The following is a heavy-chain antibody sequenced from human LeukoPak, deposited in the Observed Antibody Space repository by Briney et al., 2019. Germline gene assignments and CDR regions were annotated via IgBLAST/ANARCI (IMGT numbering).Heavy chain of an antibody. CDR3: AVLGPAIPDDAFDI. CDR1: GYTFTDYY. D-gene: IGHD2-21*01. J-gene: IGHJ3*02. V-gene: IGHV1-2*02. Sequence: ASVKVSCKASGYTFTDYYMHWVRQAPGQGLECVGWINPNSGGTNYAQNFQGRVTMTRDTSVNTAYMELSRLRADDTAMYYCAVLGPAIPDDAFDIWGQGTMVTVSS. CDR2: INPNSGGT.